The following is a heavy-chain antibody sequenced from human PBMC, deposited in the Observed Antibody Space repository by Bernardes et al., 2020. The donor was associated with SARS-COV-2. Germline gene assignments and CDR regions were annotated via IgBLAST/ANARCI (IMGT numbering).Heavy chain of an antibody. V-gene: IGHV4-38-2*01. J-gene: IGHJ4*02. D-gene: IGHD6-13*01. CDR3: ARVPIAAAGTLDY. CDR1: GYSISSGYY. Sequence: SETLSLTCAVSGYSISSGYYWGWIRQPPGKGLEWIGSIYHSGSTYYNPSLKSRVTISVDTSKNQFSLKLSSVTAADTAVYYCARVPIAAAGTLDYWGQGTLVTVS. CDR2: IYHSGST.